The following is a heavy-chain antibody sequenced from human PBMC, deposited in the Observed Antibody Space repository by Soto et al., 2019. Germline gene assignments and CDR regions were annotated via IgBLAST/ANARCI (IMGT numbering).Heavy chain of an antibody. CDR1: GGSFSDYY. J-gene: IGHJ4*02. CDR3: AREWWSGSLIGGSL. D-gene: IGHD3-3*01. Sequence: QVQLQQWGAGLLKPSETLSLTCPVNGGSFSDYYWTWIRQPPGKGLEWIGEVNHGGSTHYNPSLKSRVSISVDTSKKQFSLNLTFVTAAYTAVYYCAREWWSGSLIGGSLGGEGTLVTVSS. CDR2: VNHGGST. V-gene: IGHV4-34*01.